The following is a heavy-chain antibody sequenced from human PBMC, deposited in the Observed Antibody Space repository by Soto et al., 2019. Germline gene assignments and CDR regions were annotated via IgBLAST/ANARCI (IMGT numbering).Heavy chain of an antibody. J-gene: IGHJ4*02. CDR3: ARWGIGYSGYDLVD. CDR2: IYYSGST. CDR1: GGSISSYY. V-gene: IGHV4-59*01. Sequence: QVQLQESGPGLVKPSETLSLTCTVSGGSISSYYWSWIRQPPGKGLEWIGYIYYSGSTNYNPSLKSRVTISVDTSKNQFSLKLSSVTAADTAVYYCARWGIGYSGYDLVDWGQGTLVTVSS. D-gene: IGHD5-12*01.